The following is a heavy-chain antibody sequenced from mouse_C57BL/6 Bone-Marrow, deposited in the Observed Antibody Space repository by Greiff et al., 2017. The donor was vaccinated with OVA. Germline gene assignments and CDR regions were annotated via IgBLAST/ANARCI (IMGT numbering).Heavy chain of an antibody. J-gene: IGHJ1*03. CDR1: GYTFTSYW. D-gene: IGHD1-1*01. CDR2: IHPNSGST. Sequence: QVQLQQPGAELVKPGASVQLSCKASGYTFTSYWMHWVKQRPGQGLEWIGMIHPNSGSTNYNEQLKSKATLTVDKSSSTAYMQLSSLTSEDSAVYYCARSGSSRYCYFDVWGTGTTVTVSS. V-gene: IGHV1-64*01. CDR3: ARSGSSRYCYFDV.